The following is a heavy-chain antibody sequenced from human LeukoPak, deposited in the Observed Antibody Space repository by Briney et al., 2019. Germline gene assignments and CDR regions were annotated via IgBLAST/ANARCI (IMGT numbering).Heavy chain of an antibody. D-gene: IGHD2/OR15-2a*01. Sequence: APVKVSCKASGYTFTGSYLHWVRRAPGQGLEWMGWINPDSGGRNYAQKFKGRVTMTRDTSISTAYMELSGLKSDDTAVYYCARDPIVQAGYYYGMDVWGQGTTVTVSS. CDR1: GYTFTGSY. J-gene: IGHJ6*02. V-gene: IGHV1-2*02. CDR3: ARDPIVQAGYYYGMDV. CDR2: INPDSGGR.